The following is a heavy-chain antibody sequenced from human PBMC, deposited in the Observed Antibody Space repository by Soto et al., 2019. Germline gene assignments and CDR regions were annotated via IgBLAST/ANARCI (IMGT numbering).Heavy chain of an antibody. D-gene: IGHD6-13*01. CDR2: IDPSDSYT. CDR1: GYSFTSYW. CDR3: ARAAAGTIYYYGMDV. Sequence: GESLKISCKGSGYSFTSYWISWVRQMPGKGLEWMGRIDPSDSYTNYSPSFQGHVTISADKSISTAYLQWSSLKASDTAMYYCARAAAGTIYYYGMDVWGQGTTVTVS. V-gene: IGHV5-10-1*01. J-gene: IGHJ6*02.